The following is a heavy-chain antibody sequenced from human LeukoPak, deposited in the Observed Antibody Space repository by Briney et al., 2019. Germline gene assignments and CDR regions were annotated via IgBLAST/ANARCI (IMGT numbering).Heavy chain of an antibody. Sequence: PSQTLSLTCAVSGGSISSGGYSWSWIRQPPGKGLEWIGYIYPSGSTYYNPSLKSRVTISVDRSKNQFSLKLSSVTAADTAVYYCARARGPGSGYDPWGQGTLVTVSS. CDR1: GGSISSGGYS. CDR3: ARARGPGSGYDP. J-gene: IGHJ5*02. CDR2: IYPSGST. D-gene: IGHD3-22*01. V-gene: IGHV4-30-2*01.